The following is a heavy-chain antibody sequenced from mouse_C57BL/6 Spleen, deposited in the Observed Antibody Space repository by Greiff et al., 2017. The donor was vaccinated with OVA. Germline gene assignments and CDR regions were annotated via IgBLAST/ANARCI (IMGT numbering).Heavy chain of an antibody. V-gene: IGHV1-55*01. D-gene: IGHD2-3*01. J-gene: IGHJ4*01. CDR1: GYTFTSYW. CDR3: ARTGYYDSYYAMDY. CDR2: IYPGSGST. Sequence: VQLQQSGAELVKPGASVKMSCKASGYTFTSYWITWVKQRPGQGLEWIVGIYPGSGSTKYNEKFKSKATLTVDTSSSTAYMQLSSLTSEDSAVYYCARTGYYDSYYAMDYWGQGTSVTVAS.